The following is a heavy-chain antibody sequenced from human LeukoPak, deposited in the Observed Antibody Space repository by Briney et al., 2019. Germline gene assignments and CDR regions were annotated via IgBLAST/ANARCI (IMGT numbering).Heavy chain of an antibody. CDR3: ARDPYCSSTSCYNWFDP. CDR2: ISAYNGNT. J-gene: IGHJ5*02. CDR1: GYTFTSYG. Sequence: ASVTVSCKASGYTFTSYGISWVRQAPGQGLEWMGWISAYNGNTNYAQKLQGRVTMTTDTSTSTAYMELRSLRSDDTAVYYCARDPYCSSTSCYNWFDPWGQGTLVTVSS. V-gene: IGHV1-18*01. D-gene: IGHD2-2*01.